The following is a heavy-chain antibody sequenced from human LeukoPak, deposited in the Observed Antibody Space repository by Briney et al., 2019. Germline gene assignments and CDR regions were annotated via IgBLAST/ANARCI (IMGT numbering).Heavy chain of an antibody. CDR2: INHSGST. V-gene: IGHV4-34*01. CDR1: GGSFSGYY. Sequence: SETLSLTCAVYGGSFSGYYWSWIRQPPGKGREWIGEINHSGSTNYNPSLKSRVTISVDTSKNQFSLKLSSVTAADTAVYYCARGVGATTLPGYNWFDPWGQGTLVTVSS. J-gene: IGHJ5*02. CDR3: ARGVGATTLPGYNWFDP. D-gene: IGHD1-26*01.